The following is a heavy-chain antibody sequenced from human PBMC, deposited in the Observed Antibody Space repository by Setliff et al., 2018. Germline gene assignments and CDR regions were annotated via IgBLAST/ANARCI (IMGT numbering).Heavy chain of an antibody. CDR3: ARGGKAADARKGLFEN. V-gene: IGHV1-46*01. CDR1: GYSFTSYY. Sequence: ASVKVSCKASGYSFTSYYIHWVRQAPGQGLEWMGIINPGGGSASVADNFQDRVTMTRDTSTSTVYLDLSSLRSEDTAVYYCARGGKAADARKGLFENWGQGTLVTVSS. D-gene: IGHD6-13*01. J-gene: IGHJ4*02. CDR2: INPGGGSA.